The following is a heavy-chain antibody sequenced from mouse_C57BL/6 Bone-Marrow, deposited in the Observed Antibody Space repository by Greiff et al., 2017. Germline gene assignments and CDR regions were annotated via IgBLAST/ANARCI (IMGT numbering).Heavy chain of an antibody. Sequence: EVMLVESGGGLVQPGGSLSLSCAASGFTFTDYYMSWVRQPPGKALEWLGFIRNKANGYTTEYSASVKGRFTISRDNSQSILYLQINGLRAEDSATCECASLYGNYVWYFDVWGPGTMVTVSA. CDR2: IRNKANGYTT. CDR3: ASLYGNYVWYFDV. CDR1: GFTFTDYY. D-gene: IGHD2-1*01. V-gene: IGHV7-3*01. J-gene: IGHJ1*01.